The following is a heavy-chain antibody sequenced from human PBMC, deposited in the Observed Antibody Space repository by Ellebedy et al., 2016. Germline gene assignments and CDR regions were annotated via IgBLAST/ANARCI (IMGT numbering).Heavy chain of an antibody. D-gene: IGHD3-10*01. CDR1: GYTFTSYG. V-gene: IGHV1-18*01. Sequence: ASVKVSXKASGYTFTSYGISWVRQAPGQGLEWMGWISAYNGNTNYAQKLQGRVTMTTDTSTRTAYMELRSLRSDDTAVYYCARVLYYYGSGTNWFDPWGQGTLVTVSS. J-gene: IGHJ5*02. CDR3: ARVLYYYGSGTNWFDP. CDR2: ISAYNGNT.